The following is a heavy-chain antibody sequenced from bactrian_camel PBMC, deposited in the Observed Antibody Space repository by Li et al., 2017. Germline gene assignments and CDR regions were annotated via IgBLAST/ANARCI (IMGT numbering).Heavy chain of an antibody. Sequence: HVQLVESGGGSVEAGGSVRLSCVASGFTEDGNYVAWIRQAPGKGREGVAWIPIVGPASYADSVKGRFTVSKDSTKNTLILQMNGQKPDDTGMYYCAARVCYYGTSIVFSSSSYTYWGQGTQVTVS. CDR2: IPIVGPA. CDR1: GFTEDGNY. CDR3: AARVCYYGTSIVFSSSSYTY. V-gene: IGHV3S60*01. J-gene: IGHJ4*01. D-gene: IGHD6*01.